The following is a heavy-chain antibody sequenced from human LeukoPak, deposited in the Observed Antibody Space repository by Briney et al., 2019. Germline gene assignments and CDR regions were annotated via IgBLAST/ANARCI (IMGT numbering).Heavy chain of an antibody. D-gene: IGHD2-15*01. CDR1: GGSISSYY. J-gene: IGHJ4*02. CDR2: IYYSGST. Sequence: SETLSLTCTVSGGSISSYYWSWIRQPPGKGLEWIGCIYYSGSTNYNPSLKSRVTISVDTSKNQFSLKLSSVTAADTAVYYCARHHCSGGSCYGTIDYWGQGTLVTVSS. V-gene: IGHV4-59*08. CDR3: ARHHCSGGSCYGTIDY.